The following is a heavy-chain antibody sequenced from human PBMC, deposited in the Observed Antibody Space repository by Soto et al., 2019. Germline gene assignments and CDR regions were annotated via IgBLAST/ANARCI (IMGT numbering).Heavy chain of an antibody. V-gene: IGHV4-31*03. J-gene: IGHJ5*02. Sequence: SETLSLTCTVSGGSISSGGYYWSWIRQHPGKGLEWIGYIYYSGSTYYNPSLKSRVTISVGTSKNQFSLKLSSVTAADTAVYYCAGDYGSRFDPWGQGTLVTVSS. CDR3: AGDYGSRFDP. D-gene: IGHD3-10*01. CDR1: GGSISSGGYY. CDR2: IYYSGST.